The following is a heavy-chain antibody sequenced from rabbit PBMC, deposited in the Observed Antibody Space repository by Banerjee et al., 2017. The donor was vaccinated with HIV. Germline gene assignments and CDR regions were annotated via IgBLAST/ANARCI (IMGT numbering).Heavy chain of an antibody. J-gene: IGHJ3*01. CDR3: ARDGAYASDGGYYIASFNF. D-gene: IGHD1-1*01. V-gene: IGHV1S40*01. Sequence: QSLEESGGDLVQPEGSLTLTCTASGFSFNNNGYMCWVRQAPGKGLEWIACIYAGNTDSTYYASWAKGRFTISKTSSTTVTLRVTSLTAADTATYFCARDGAYASDGGYYIASFNFWGQGTLVTVS. CDR2: IYAGNTDST. CDR1: GFSFNNNGY.